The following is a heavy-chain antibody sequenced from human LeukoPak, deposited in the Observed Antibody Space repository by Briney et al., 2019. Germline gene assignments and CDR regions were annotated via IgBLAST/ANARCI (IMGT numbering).Heavy chain of an antibody. J-gene: IGHJ6*02. D-gene: IGHD6-13*01. CDR1: GFTFSSYW. V-gene: IGHV3-74*01. CDR2: INSDGSST. Sequence: GGSLRLSCAASGFTFSSYWMHWVRQAPGKGLVWVSRINSDGSSTSYADSVKGRFTISGDNAKNTLYLQMNSLRAEDTAVYYCAREFSSSWPYYYYYYGMDVWGQGTTVTVSS. CDR3: AREFSSSWPYYYYYYGMDV.